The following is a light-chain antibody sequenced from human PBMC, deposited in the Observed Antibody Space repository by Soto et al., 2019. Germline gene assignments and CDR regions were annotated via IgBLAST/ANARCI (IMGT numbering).Light chain of an antibody. CDR2: EVS. CDR3: SSYAGSNNFV. CDR1: SSDVGGYNY. V-gene: IGLV2-8*01. J-gene: IGLJ1*01. Sequence: QSALTQPPSASGYPGQSVTISCTETSSDVGGYNYVSWYQQHPGKAPKLMIYEVSERPSGVPDRFSGSKSSNTASLTVSGLQAEDEADYYCSSYAGSNNFVFGTGTKVTVL.